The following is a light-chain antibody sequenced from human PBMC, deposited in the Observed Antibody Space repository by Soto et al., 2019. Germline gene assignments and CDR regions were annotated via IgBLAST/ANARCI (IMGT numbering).Light chain of an antibody. V-gene: IGKV3-20*01. J-gene: IGKJ5*01. CDR2: GAS. Sequence: DIVLTQSPGTLSLSPGEGATLSCRASQGVASNYLAWYQQRPGQAPRLLIYGASNRATGIPDRFSGGGSGTDFTLTISRLEPEDFAMYYCQQYGDSSPTTFGQGTRLEIE. CDR3: QQYGDSSPTT. CDR1: QGVASNY.